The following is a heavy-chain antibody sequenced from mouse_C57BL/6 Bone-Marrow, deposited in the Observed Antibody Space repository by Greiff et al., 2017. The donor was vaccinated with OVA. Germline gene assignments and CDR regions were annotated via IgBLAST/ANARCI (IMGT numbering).Heavy chain of an antibody. J-gene: IGHJ4*01. CDR2: ITPNNGGT. Sequence: EVQLQQSGPELVKPGASVKISCKASGYTFTDSSMNWVNPSPGKSLEWIGDITPNNGGTSYNQKFKGKATLTVDKSSSTAYMELRSLTSEDSAVYYCARRSPYAMDYWGQGTSVTGSS. V-gene: IGHV1-26*01. CDR1: GYTFTDSS. CDR3: ARRSPYAMDY.